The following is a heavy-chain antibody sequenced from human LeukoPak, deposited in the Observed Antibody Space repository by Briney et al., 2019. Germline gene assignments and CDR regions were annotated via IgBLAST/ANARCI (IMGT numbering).Heavy chain of an antibody. V-gene: IGHV1-18*01. CDR2: ISAYNGNT. Sequence: GASVKVSCKASGYTFTSYGISWVRQAPGQGREWMGWISAYNGNTNYAQKLQGRVTMTTDTSTSTAYMELRSLRSDDTAVYYCAIETPVVEQGGYWGQGTLVTVSS. CDR1: GYTFTSYG. CDR3: AIETPVVEQGGY. D-gene: IGHD6-6*01. J-gene: IGHJ4*02.